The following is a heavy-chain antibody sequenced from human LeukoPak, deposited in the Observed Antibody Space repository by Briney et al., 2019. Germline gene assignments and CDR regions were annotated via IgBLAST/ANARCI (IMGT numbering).Heavy chain of an antibody. V-gene: IGHV1-46*01. Sequence: ASVKVSCKTSGYTFTSYYIHWVRQAPGQGLEWMGIINPRGGSTRYAQKFQGRVTMTRDMSPSTVYMELSSVRSEDRGVFYCARDAPYDTSGYYFDYWGQGTLVTVSS. J-gene: IGHJ4*02. CDR2: INPRGGST. D-gene: IGHD3-22*01. CDR3: ARDAPYDTSGYYFDY. CDR1: GYTFTSYY.